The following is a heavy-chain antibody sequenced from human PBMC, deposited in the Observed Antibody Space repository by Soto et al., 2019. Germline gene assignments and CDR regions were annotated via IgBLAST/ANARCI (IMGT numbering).Heavy chain of an antibody. CDR2: IYYSGST. Sequence: QVQLQESGPGLVKPSETLSLTCSVSGGSVSSGDYYWSWIRQPPGKGLEWSGYIYYSGSTKYSPSLKSRVTISVEKSKNQFSLKLSSVTAADTAVYYCARDRVGGGWLVVESDWGQGTLVTVSS. V-gene: IGHV4-61*08. CDR3: ARDRVGGGWLVVESD. CDR1: GGSVSSGDYY. J-gene: IGHJ4*02. D-gene: IGHD6-19*01.